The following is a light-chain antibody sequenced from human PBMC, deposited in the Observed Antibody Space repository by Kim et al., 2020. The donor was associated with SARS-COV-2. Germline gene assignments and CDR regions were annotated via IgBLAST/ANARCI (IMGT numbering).Light chain of an antibody. Sequence: SYELTQPPSVSVAPGKTATMTCGGNNIGSKTVQWYQQKPGQAPVLVIYYNSDRPSGIPERFSGSNSGNTATLTISRVEAGDEADFYCQVWDSSSDPAGV. CDR3: QVWDSSSDPAGV. CDR1: NIGSKT. J-gene: IGLJ3*02. CDR2: YNS. V-gene: IGLV3-21*04.